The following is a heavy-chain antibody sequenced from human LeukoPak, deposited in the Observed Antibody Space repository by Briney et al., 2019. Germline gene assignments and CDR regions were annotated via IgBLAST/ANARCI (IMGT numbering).Heavy chain of an antibody. CDR1: GFTLNSYL. J-gene: IGHJ3*01. CDR2: IKNDGSEE. D-gene: IGHD2-2*01. CDR3: ARSTPNRNAIDL. Sequence: AGSLRLSCAASGFTLNSYLMSWVRQAPGRGLEWVANIKNDGSEENYLDSVKGRFTVSRDNAKNSLYLQMNSLRGEDTAVYYCARSTPNRNAIDLWGQGTMVTISS. V-gene: IGHV3-7*01.